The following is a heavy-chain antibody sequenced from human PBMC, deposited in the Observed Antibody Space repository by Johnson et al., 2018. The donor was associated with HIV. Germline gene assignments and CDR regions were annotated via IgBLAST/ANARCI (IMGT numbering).Heavy chain of an antibody. CDR2: ISYDGNNK. CDR3: AKDKGWELPARAAFDI. V-gene: IGHV3-30*18. D-gene: IGHD1-26*01. CDR1: GFTFDDYG. Sequence: QMQLVESGGGVVQPGGSLRLSCAASGFTFDDYGMSWVRQAPGKGLEWVAVISYDGNNKHYADSAKGRFTISRDNSKNTLHLQMNSLRAEDTAMYYCAKDKGWELPARAAFDIWGQGTMVNVSS. J-gene: IGHJ3*02.